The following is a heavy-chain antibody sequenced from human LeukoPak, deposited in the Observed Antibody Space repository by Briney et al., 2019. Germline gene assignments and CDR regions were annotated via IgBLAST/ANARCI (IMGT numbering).Heavy chain of an antibody. Sequence: SETLSLTCTVSGGSISSGGYYWSWIRQPPGKGLEWIGYIYHSGSTYYNPSLKSRVTISVDRSKNQFSLKLSSVTAADTAVYYCAREGSSSSWGYYYYMDVWGKGTTVTVSS. CDR3: AREGSSSSWGYYYYMDV. V-gene: IGHV4-30-2*01. D-gene: IGHD6-6*01. J-gene: IGHJ6*03. CDR1: GGSISSGGYY. CDR2: IYHSGST.